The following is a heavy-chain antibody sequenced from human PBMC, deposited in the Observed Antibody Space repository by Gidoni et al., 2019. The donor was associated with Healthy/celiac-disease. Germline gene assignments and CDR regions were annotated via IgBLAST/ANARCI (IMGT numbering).Heavy chain of an antibody. CDR2: INSDGSST. D-gene: IGHD3-3*01. Sequence: SCAASGFTFSSSWMHWVRQAPGKGLVWVSRINSDGSSTSYADSVKGRFTISRDNAKNTLYLQMNSLRAEDTAVYYCARPGTIFGEKEDAFDIWGQGTMVTVSS. CDR3: ARPGTIFGEKEDAFDI. J-gene: IGHJ3*02. CDR1: GFTFSSSW. V-gene: IGHV3-74*01.